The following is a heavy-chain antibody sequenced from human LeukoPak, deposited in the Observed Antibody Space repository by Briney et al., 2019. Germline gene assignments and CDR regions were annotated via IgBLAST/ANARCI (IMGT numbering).Heavy chain of an antibody. D-gene: IGHD6-13*01. J-gene: IGHJ4*02. CDR1: GYTFTGYY. CDR2: INPNSGGT. CDR3: ARDHLVAAAGIDY. Sequence: ASVKVSCKASGYTFTGYYMHWVRQAPGQGLEWMGWINPNSGGTNYAQKFQGRVTMTRDTSISTAYMELSRLRSDDTAVHYCARDHLVAAAGIDYWGQGTLVTVSS. V-gene: IGHV1-2*02.